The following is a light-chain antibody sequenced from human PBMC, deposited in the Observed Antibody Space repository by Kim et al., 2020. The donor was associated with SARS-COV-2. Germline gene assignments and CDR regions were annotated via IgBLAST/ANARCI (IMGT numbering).Light chain of an antibody. J-gene: IGKJ1*01. CDR1: QSISSW. V-gene: IGKV1-5*03. CDR2: KAS. Sequence: DIHMTQSPSTLSASVGDRVTITCRASQSISSWLAWYQQKPGKAPKLLIYKASSLESGVPSRFSGSGSGTEFTLTISSLQPEDFATYYCQHYNYYTWTFGQGTKVEIK. CDR3: QHYNYYTWT.